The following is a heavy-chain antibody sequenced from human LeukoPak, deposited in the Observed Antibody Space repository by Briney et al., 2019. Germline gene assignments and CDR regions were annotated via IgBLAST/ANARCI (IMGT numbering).Heavy chain of an antibody. J-gene: IGHJ3*02. Sequence: GGSLRLSCAASGFTFSSYAMHWVRQAPGKGLEWVAVISYDGSSKYYADSVKGRFTISRDNSKNTLYLQMNSLRAEDTAVYYCARRVPAAIWGAFDIWGQGTMVTVSS. D-gene: IGHD2-2*01. CDR1: GFTFSSYA. V-gene: IGHV3-30*01. CDR2: ISYDGSSK. CDR3: ARRVPAAIWGAFDI.